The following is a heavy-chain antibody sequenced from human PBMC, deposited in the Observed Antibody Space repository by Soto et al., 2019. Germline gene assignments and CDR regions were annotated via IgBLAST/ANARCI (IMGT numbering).Heavy chain of an antibody. D-gene: IGHD1-26*01. CDR3: ARGKYSGSYYDWFDP. Sequence: PSETLSLTCTVSGGSTSSGGYYWSWIRQYPGKGLEWIGFVYYSGTTNYNPSLKSRVTISVDTSKNQFSLKLSSVTAADTAVYYCARGKYSGSYYDWFDPWGQGTLVTVSS. CDR2: VYYSGTT. J-gene: IGHJ5*02. V-gene: IGHV4-61*08. CDR1: GGSTSSGGYY.